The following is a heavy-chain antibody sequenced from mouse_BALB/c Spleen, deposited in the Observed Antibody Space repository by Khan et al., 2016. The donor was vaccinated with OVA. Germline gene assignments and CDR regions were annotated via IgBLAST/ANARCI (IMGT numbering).Heavy chain of an antibody. CDR2: INTANGNT. D-gene: IGHD2-3*01. CDR3: AHPSYDPLYCDV. V-gene: IGHV14-3*02. CDR1: GFNIKNTY. J-gene: IGHJ1*01. Sequence: VQLQQSGAELVKPGASVKLSCTASGFNIKNTYMHWVNQRPEQGLEWIGRINTANGNTNYDPKFQGKATITADTSSNTAYLHLSSLTSKDTADYYCAHPSYDPLYCDVWGAGTTVTVSS.